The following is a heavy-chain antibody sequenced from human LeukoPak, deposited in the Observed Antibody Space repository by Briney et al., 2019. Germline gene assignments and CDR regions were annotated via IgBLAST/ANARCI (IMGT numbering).Heavy chain of an antibody. CDR3: ARLGSSSSF. J-gene: IGHJ4*02. Sequence: GGSLRLSCAASGFTFSSYGMHWVRQAPGKGLEWVAVISYDGSNKYYADSVKGRFTISRDNSKNTLYLQMNSLRAEDTAVYYCARLGSSSSFWGQGTLVTVSS. D-gene: IGHD6-6*01. V-gene: IGHV3-30*03. CDR1: GFTFSSYG. CDR2: ISYDGSNK.